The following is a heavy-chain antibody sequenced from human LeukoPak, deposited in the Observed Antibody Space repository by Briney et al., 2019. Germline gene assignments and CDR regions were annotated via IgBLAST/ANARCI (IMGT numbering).Heavy chain of an antibody. CDR1: GFTFSNYW. J-gene: IGHJ4*02. D-gene: IGHD5-24*01. Sequence: QPGGSLRLSCAASGFTFSNYWMHWVRQTPEKGLVWVSRIGTDGAYTSSADSVKGRFTMSRDNAKNSLYLQMNSLRAEDTALYYCAKDIGARDGCFDYWGQGTLVTVSS. V-gene: IGHV3-74*01. CDR3: AKDIGARDGCFDY. CDR2: IGTDGAYT.